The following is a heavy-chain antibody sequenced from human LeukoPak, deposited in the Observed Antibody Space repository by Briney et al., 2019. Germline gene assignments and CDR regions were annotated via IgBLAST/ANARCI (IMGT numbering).Heavy chain of an antibody. V-gene: IGHV4-39*01. CDR1: GGSISSSSYY. CDR2: IYYSGST. J-gene: IGHJ4*02. CDR3: ARPNRPTTGRVDY. D-gene: IGHD1-14*01. Sequence: SETLSLTCTVSGGSISSSSYYWGWIRQPPGKGLEWIGSIYYSGSTYYNPSLKSRVTISVDTSKNQFSLKLSSVTAADTAVYYCARPNRPTTGRVDYWGQGTLVTVSS.